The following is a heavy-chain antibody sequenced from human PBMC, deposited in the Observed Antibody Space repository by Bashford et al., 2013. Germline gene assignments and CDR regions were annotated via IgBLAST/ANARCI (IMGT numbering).Heavy chain of an antibody. Sequence: RQAPGKGLEWVSYISSSSSYTNYADSVKGRFTISRDNAKNSLYLQMNSLRAEDTAVYYCARVRADSFYWFDPWGQGTLVTVSS. D-gene: IGHD2-21*01. J-gene: IGHJ5*02. CDR2: ISSSSSYT. CDR3: ARVRADSFYWFDP. V-gene: IGHV3-11*05.